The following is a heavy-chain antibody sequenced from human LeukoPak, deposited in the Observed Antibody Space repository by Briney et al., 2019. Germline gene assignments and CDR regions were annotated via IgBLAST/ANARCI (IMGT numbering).Heavy chain of an antibody. Sequence: KPSETLSLTCAVYGGSFSGYYWRWIRQPPGKGLEWIGEINHSGSTDYNPSLKSRVTISVDTSKNQFSLKLSSVTAADTAVYYCARDKQLVRGFYYYYYYMDVWGKGTTVTVSS. CDR1: GGSFSGYY. J-gene: IGHJ6*03. CDR2: INHSGST. CDR3: ARDKQLVRGFYYYYYYMDV. V-gene: IGHV4-34*01. D-gene: IGHD6-6*01.